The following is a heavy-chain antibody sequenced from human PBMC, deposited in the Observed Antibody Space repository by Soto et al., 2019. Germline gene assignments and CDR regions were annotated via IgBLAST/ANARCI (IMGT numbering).Heavy chain of an antibody. J-gene: IGHJ6*02. D-gene: IGHD6-13*01. V-gene: IGHV1-69*01. Sequence: SVQVSCKASGGTFSNYGISWVLQAPGQGLEWMGGIIPLFGTANYAQKFQGRVTITADESTSTAYLELSSLRSEDTAVYYCARGGIQLAAGQPAYYLYGMEVGGQ. CDR2: IIPLFGTA. CDR1: GGTFSNYG. CDR3: ARGGIQLAAGQPAYYLYGMEV.